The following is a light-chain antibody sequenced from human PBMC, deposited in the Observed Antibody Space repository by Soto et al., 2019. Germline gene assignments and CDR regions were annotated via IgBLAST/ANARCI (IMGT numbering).Light chain of an antibody. Sequence: AIRMTQSPSSLSASTGDRVTITCRASQGISSYLAWYQQKPGKAPKLLIYAASTLQSGVPSRFSGSGSGTDFTLTICCLQSEDFATYYCQQYYSYPLTVGGGTRWIPN. CDR1: QGISSY. V-gene: IGKV1-8*01. CDR3: QQYYSYPLT. J-gene: IGKJ4*01. CDR2: AAS.